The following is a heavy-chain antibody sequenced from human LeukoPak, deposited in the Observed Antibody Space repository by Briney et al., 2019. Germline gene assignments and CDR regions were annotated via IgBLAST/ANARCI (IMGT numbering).Heavy chain of an antibody. J-gene: IGHJ4*02. CDR1: GYTFTSYD. V-gene: IGHV1-8*01. D-gene: IGHD2-15*01. CDR3: ARGPQDIVVVVAAKPLDY. CDR2: MNPNSGNT. Sequence: ASVKVSCKASGYTFTSYDINWVRQATGQGLEWMGWMNPNSGNTGYAQKFQGRVTMTRDTSTSTVYMELSSLRSEDTAVYHCARGPQDIVVVVAAKPLDYWGQGTLVTVSS.